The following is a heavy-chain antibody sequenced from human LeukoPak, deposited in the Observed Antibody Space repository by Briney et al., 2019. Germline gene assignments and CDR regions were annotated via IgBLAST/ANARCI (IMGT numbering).Heavy chain of an antibody. J-gene: IGHJ4*02. CDR3: ARHGDYAEDY. Sequence: GGSLRLSCAASGFTFSSYSMNWVRQAPGKGPEWVSSISSRSSYIYYADSVKGRFTSSRDNAKNSLYLQMNSLRAEDTAVYYCARHGDYAEDYWGQGTLVTVSS. CDR2: ISSRSSYI. CDR1: GFTFSSYS. V-gene: IGHV3-21*01. D-gene: IGHD4-17*01.